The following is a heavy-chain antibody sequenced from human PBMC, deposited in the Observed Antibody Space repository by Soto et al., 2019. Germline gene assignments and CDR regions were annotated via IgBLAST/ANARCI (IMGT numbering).Heavy chain of an antibody. CDR3: ARDYFDSSDYTTNWFDP. J-gene: IGHJ5*02. D-gene: IGHD3-22*01. V-gene: IGHV4-39*01. CDR1: GDSISNSRFY. CDR2: IYHIGNA. Sequence: ETLSLTCSVSGDSISNSRFYWAWIRQPPGEGLEWIGSIYHIGNAYYNPSLKSRVTIFVDTSKNQFSLKLTSVTAADTALYYCARDYFDSSDYTTNWFDPWGQG.